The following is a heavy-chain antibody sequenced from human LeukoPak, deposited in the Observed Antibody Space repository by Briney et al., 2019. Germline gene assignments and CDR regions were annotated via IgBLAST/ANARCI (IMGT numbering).Heavy chain of an antibody. CDR2: IKQDGSKK. CDR3: ARDAAFSAFNM. CDR1: GFPFSSYW. D-gene: IGHD2-15*01. J-gene: IGHJ3*02. V-gene: IGHV3-7*01. Sequence: PGGSLRLSCVASGFPFSSYWMTWVRQAPGKGLEWVANIKQDGSKKSYVDSVKGRFTISRDNAKNSLYLQMNSLRDEDTAVYYCARDAAFSAFNMWGQGTMVTVSS.